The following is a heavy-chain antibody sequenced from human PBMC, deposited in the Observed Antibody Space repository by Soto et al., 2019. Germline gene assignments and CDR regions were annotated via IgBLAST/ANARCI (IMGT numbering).Heavy chain of an antibody. V-gene: IGHV4-39*01. CDR2: IYYSGST. D-gene: IGHD3-9*01. CDR1: GGSISSSSYY. Sequence: PSETLSLTCTVSGGSISSSSYYWGWIRQPPGKGLEWIGSIYYSGSTYYNPSLKSRVTISVDTSKNQFSLNLSSVTAADTAVYYCARRNYDILTGSNYWYFDLWGRGTLVTVSS. J-gene: IGHJ2*01. CDR3: ARRNYDILTGSNYWYFDL.